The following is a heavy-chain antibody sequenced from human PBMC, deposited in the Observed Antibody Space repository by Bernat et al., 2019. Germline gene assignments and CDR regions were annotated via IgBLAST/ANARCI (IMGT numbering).Heavy chain of an antibody. CDR3: ASPTGSRWFGTN. Sequence: QVQLQQWGAGLLKPSETLSLTCAVYGGSFSGYYWSWIRQHPGKGLEWMGEINHSGSTNYNPSLKRRVTISVDPSTNQFSLRLSSVPAADTAVYYCASPTGSRWFGTNWGQGTLVTVSS. D-gene: IGHD3-10*01. V-gene: IGHV4-34*01. J-gene: IGHJ4*02. CDR2: INHSGST. CDR1: GGSFSGYY.